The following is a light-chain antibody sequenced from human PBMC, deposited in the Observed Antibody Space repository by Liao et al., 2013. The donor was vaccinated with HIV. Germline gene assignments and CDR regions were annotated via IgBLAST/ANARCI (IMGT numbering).Light chain of an antibody. V-gene: IGLV3-21*01. CDR2: QDN. CDR3: QAWDSSAEVV. J-gene: IGLJ2*01. Sequence: SYVLTQPPSVSVAPEETATITCGGNNIGSKSVHWYQQKPGQSPVLLICQDNKRPSGIPERFSGSNSGNTATLTISGTQPVDEAEYFCQAWDSSAEVVFGGGTKLTVL. CDR1: NIGSKS.